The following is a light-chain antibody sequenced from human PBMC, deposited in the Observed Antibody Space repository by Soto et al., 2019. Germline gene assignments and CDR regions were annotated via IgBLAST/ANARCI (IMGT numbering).Light chain of an antibody. Sequence: EIVMTQSPATLSVSPGERATLSCRASQSVGSNLAWYQQKPGQAPRLLIYGASTRATGILARFSGSGSGTEFTLTISRLQSEDFAIYFCQQYNNWPPDRTFGQGTKVEIK. CDR2: GAS. CDR3: QQYNNWPPDRT. CDR1: QSVGSN. V-gene: IGKV3-15*01. J-gene: IGKJ1*01.